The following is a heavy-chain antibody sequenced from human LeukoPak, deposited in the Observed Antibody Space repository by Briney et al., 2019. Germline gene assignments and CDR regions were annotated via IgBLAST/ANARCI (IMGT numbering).Heavy chain of an antibody. CDR2: INRDGTEK. CDR1: VFNLSASR. J-gene: IGHJ4*02. CDR3: VRGDWYFES. D-gene: IGHD2-21*01. Sequence: GGSLRLSCGTSVFNLSASRMTWVRQAPGKGLQWVANINRDGTEKHFLDSVEGRFTISRDNAKKSLYLLMNSLRPQDTAVYFCVRGDWYFESWGQGTLVTVSS. V-gene: IGHV3-7*04.